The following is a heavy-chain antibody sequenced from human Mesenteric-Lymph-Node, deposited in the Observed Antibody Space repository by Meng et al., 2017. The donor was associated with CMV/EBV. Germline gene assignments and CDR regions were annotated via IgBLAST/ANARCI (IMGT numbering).Heavy chain of an antibody. CDR1: GFSLSTTGMR. CDR3: ARIDSDYAFDP. V-gene: IGHV2-70*04. D-gene: IGHD4-17*01. Sequence: SGPTLVKPTQTLTLTCTFSGFSLSTTGMRVSWIRQPPGKALEWIARIDWDDDKFYSTSLKTRLIISKDTSKNQVVLTMTNMDPVDTATYYCARIDSDYAFDPWGQGTLVTVSS. J-gene: IGHJ5*02. CDR2: IDWDDDK.